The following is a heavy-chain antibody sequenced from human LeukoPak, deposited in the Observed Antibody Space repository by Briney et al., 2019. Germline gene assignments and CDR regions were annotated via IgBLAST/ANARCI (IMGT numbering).Heavy chain of an antibody. J-gene: IGHJ4*02. CDR2: ISGSGGST. D-gene: IGHD2-2*01. Sequence: GSLRLSCAASGFTFSSYAMSWVRQAPGKGLEWVSAISGSGGSTYYADSVKGRFTISRDNSKNTLYLQMNSLRAEDTAVYYCATWDCSSTSCYPFWGQGTLVTVSS. V-gene: IGHV3-23*01. CDR3: ATWDCSSTSCYPF. CDR1: GFTFSSYA.